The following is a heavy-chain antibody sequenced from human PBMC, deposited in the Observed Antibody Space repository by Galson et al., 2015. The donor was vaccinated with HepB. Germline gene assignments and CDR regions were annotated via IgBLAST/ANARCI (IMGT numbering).Heavy chain of an antibody. D-gene: IGHD2-15*01. CDR1: GFTLRRFG. J-gene: IGHJ5*02. CDR3: ARDGSHYELDL. Sequence: SLRLSCAASGFTLRRFGMHWVRRAPGRGLEWISFVKSPGSGLAWLSFRKSSGSDKTYANAVKGRFTISRDDSTKTIFLQMESLRVDDTAVYYCARDGSHYELDLWGQGTRVTVSS. CDR2: VKSPGSGLAWLSFRKSSGSDK. V-gene: IGHV3-33*02.